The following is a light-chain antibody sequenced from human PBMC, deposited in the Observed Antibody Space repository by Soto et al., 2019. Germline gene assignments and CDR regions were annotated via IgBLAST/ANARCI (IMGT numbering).Light chain of an antibody. J-gene: IGKJ2*01. Sequence: EIVLTQSPGTLSLSPGERATLSCRASQSVSSSYLAWYQQKPDQAPRLLIYGASSRATGIPDRFSGSGSGTDFTLKISRLEPEDVAVYYCQQYGSSVYTFGQGTKLEIK. CDR2: GAS. CDR3: QQYGSSVYT. CDR1: QSVSSSY. V-gene: IGKV3-20*01.